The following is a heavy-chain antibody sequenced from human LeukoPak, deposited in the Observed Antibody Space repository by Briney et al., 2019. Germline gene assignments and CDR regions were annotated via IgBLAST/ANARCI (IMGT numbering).Heavy chain of an antibody. V-gene: IGHV1-46*01. CDR2: INPSGGST. CDR1: GYTFTSYY. CDR3: ARAPSGSQISDAFDI. Sequence: ASVKVSCKASGYTFTSYYMHWVRQAPGQGLEWMGIINPSGGSTSYARKFQGRVTMTRDTSTSTVYMELSSLRSEDTAVYYCARAPSGSQISDAFDIWGQGTMVTVSS. D-gene: IGHD2-15*01. J-gene: IGHJ3*02.